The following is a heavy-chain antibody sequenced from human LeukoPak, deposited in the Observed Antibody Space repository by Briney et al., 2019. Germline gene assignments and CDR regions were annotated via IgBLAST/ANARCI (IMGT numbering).Heavy chain of an antibody. D-gene: IGHD1-26*01. J-gene: IGHJ4*02. CDR1: GDSTSSSSYY. Sequence: PSGTLSLTCTVSGDSTSSSSYYWGWIRQPPGKGLEWIGSIYFSGSTYYNPSLKSRVTISDDTSKNQFSLKLTSVTAADTAVYYCARIVGATDYFDHWGQGTLVTVSS. CDR3: ARIVGATDYFDH. CDR2: IYFSGST. V-gene: IGHV4-39*01.